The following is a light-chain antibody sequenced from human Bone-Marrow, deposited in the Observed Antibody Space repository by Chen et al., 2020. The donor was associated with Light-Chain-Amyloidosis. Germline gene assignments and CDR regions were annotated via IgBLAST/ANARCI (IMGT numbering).Light chain of an antibody. CDR3: QSYDSSNVV. V-gene: IGLV6-57*01. CDR1: SGSIASNY. CDR2: EDN. Sequence: NFMLTQPHSVSESPGKTVTISCTRSSGSIASNYVQWYQQRPGSSPTIVIYEDNQRPSGVPDRFPGSIDTSSNSAALTVSGLKTEDEADYYCQSYDSSNVVFGGGTKLTVL. J-gene: IGLJ2*01.